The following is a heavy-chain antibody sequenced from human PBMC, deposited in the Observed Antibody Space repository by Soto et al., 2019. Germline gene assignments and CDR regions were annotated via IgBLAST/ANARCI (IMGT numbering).Heavy chain of an antibody. V-gene: IGHV3-11*01. CDR2: ISSSGSTI. CDR3: ARERDIVLVPAAIRAY. J-gene: IGHJ4*02. Sequence: GGSLRLSCAASGFTFSDYYMSWIRQAPGKGLEWVSYISSSGSTIYYADSVKGRFTISRDNAKNSLYLQMNSLRAEDTAVYYCARERDIVLVPAAIRAYWGQGTLVTVSS. D-gene: IGHD2-2*01. CDR1: GFTFSDYY.